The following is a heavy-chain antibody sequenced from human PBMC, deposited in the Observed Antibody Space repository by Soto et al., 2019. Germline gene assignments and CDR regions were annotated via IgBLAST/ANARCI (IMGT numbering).Heavy chain of an antibody. CDR1: GYTFTTYG. CDR2: ISVYNGDT. V-gene: IGHV1-18*01. J-gene: IGHJ4*02. Sequence: GASVKVPCKASGYTFTTYGISWVRQAPGQGLEWMGWISVYNGDTKYAQKVQGRVTMTRDTSTSTAYMEVRSLRSDDAAVYYCARSTVAASLDIWGQGTLVTVSS. CDR3: ARSTVAASLDI. D-gene: IGHD6-19*01.